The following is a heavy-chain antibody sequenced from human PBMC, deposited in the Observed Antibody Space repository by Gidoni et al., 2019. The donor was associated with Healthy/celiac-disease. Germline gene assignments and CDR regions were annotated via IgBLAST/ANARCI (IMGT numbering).Heavy chain of an antibody. Sequence: QLQLQESGPGLVKPSETLSLTCTVSGGSISSSSYYWGWIRQPPGKGLEWIGSIYYSGSTYYNPSLKSRVTISVDTSKNQFSLKLSSVTAADTAVYYCARSTYYYDSSALDYWGQGTLVTVSS. J-gene: IGHJ4*02. D-gene: IGHD3-22*01. V-gene: IGHV4-39*01. CDR1: GGSISSSSYY. CDR2: IYYSGST. CDR3: ARSTYYYDSSALDY.